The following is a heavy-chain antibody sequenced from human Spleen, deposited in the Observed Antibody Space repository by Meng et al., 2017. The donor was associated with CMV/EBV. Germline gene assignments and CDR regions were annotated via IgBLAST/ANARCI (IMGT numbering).Heavy chain of an antibody. CDR3: ARDRNSWLKVDY. CDR1: GYTFSTYG. CDR2: ISAYNGDT. V-gene: IGHV1-18*01. J-gene: IGHJ4*02. D-gene: IGHD5-12*01. Sequence: CKASGYTFSTYGISWVRQAPGQGLEWMGWISAYNGDTKFAQKVQGRVTMTRDTSTSTIYMELRSLGSDDTAIYYCARDRNSWLKVDYWGQGTLVTVSS.